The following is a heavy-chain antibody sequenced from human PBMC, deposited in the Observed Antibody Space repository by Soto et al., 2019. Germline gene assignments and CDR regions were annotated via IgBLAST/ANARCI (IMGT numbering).Heavy chain of an antibody. CDR1: GLTFSSYG. J-gene: IGHJ6*02. D-gene: IGHD3-10*01. Sequence: QVQLVESGGGVVQPGRSLRLSCAASGLTFSSYGMHWVRQAPGKGLEWVAVISDDGSNKYYADSVKGRFTISRDNYKNTLYLRMNSLRAEDTAVDYCAKDSVKGMDVWGQGTTVTVSS. V-gene: IGHV3-30*18. CDR3: AKDSVKGMDV. CDR2: ISDDGSNK.